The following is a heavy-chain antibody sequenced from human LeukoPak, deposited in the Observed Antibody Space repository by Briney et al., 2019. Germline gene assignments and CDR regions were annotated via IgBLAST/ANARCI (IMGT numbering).Heavy chain of an antibody. CDR3: VRGYCSGSSCYPEGNY. D-gene: IGHD2-15*01. V-gene: IGHV1-2*02. CDR1: GSTFTIYY. CDR2: INPNSGGT. Sequence: ASVKVSFKSSGSTFTIYYMHWVRQAPRQGLEWMGWINPNSGGTTCAQKFQGRVTMTRDTSISTAYMELSSLRSDDTAVYYCVRGYCSGSSCYPEGNYWGQGTLVTVSS. J-gene: IGHJ4*02.